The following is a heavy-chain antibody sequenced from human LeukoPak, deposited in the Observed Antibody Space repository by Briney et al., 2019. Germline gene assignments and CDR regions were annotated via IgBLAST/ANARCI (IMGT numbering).Heavy chain of an antibody. V-gene: IGHV3-48*02. CDR3: AKDLEYSSSWSRYYFDY. J-gene: IGHJ4*02. Sequence: GGSLRLSCAASGFTFSSYSMNWVRQAPGRGLEWVSYISSSSSTIYYADSVKGRFTISRDNAKNSLYLQMNSLRDEDTAVYYCAKDLEYSSSWSRYYFDYWGQGTLVTVSS. D-gene: IGHD6-13*01. CDR2: ISSSSSTI. CDR1: GFTFSSYS.